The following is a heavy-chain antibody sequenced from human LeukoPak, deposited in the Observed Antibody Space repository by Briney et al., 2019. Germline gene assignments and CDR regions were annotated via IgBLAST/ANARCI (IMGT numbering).Heavy chain of an antibody. CDR1: GFTFSSYG. V-gene: IGHV3-33*01. CDR3: ARGRNDIAAAGYYFDY. Sequence: GGSLRLSCAASGFTFSSYGMHWVRQAPGKGLEWVAVIWHDGGNKYYADSVKGRFTISRDNSKNTLYLQMNSLRAEDTAVYYCARGRNDIAAAGYYFDYWGQGTLVTVSS. CDR2: IWHDGGNK. J-gene: IGHJ4*02. D-gene: IGHD6-13*01.